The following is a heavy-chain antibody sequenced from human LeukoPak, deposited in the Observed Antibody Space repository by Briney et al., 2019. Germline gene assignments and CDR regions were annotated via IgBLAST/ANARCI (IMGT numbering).Heavy chain of an antibody. V-gene: IGHV3-7*01. CDR2: IKQDGSEK. J-gene: IGHJ6*02. D-gene: IGHD3-10*01. CDR1: GFTFSSYW. Sequence: GGSLRLSCAASGFTFSSYWMSWVRQAPGKGLEWVANIKQDGSEKYYVDSVKGRSTISRDNAKNSLYLQMNSLRAEDTAVYYCARDYYGSGSGWYYYYYYGMDVWGQGATVTVSS. CDR3: ARDYYGSGSGWYYYYYYGMDV.